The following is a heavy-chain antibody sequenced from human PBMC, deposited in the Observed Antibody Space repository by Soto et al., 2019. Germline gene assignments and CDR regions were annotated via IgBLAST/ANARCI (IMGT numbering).Heavy chain of an antibody. CDR1: GASVSSYY. V-gene: IGHV4-59*08. Sequence: QVQLQESGPGLVKPSETLSLTCTVSGASVSSYYWSWVRQPPGKKLEWIGSIHNSGSTDYNHSLKTPVTISADTSKNQFSLKLSSVTAADTAVYYCARHGKEARRGRSDCFDIWGQGTMVTVSS. CDR3: ARHGKEARRGRSDCFDI. D-gene: IGHD2-21*01. J-gene: IGHJ3*02. CDR2: IHNSGST.